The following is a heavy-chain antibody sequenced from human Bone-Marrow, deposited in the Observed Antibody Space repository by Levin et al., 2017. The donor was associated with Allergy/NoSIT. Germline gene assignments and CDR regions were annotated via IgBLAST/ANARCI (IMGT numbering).Heavy chain of an antibody. CDR2: ISPDGGTQ. D-gene: IGHD3-3*01. CDR1: GSTFSAHW. CDR3: ATDLRLTGD. Sequence: GGSLRLSCVDSGSTFSAHWIFWVRQPAGKGLEWVAGISPDGGTQHYVDSVKGRFTMSRDNAKSSLYLQMNSLRGEDTAVYYCATDLRLTGDWGQGTLVTVSS. V-gene: IGHV3-7*01. J-gene: IGHJ4*02.